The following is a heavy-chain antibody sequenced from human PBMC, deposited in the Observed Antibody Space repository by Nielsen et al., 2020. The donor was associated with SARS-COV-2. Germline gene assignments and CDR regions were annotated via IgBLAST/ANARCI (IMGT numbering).Heavy chain of an antibody. J-gene: IGHJ3*02. V-gene: IGHV4-31*03. D-gene: IGHD4-23*01. CDR1: GGSISSGGYY. Sequence: SETLSLTCTVSGGSISSGGYYWSWIRQHPGKGLEWIGYIYYSGSTYYNPSLRSRVTISVDTSKNQFSLKLSSVTAADTAVYYCARRGYGGPRAFDIWGQGTMVTVSS. CDR2: IYYSGST. CDR3: ARRGYGGPRAFDI.